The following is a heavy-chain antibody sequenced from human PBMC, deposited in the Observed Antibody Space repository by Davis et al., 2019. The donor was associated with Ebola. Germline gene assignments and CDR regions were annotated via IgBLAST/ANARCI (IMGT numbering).Heavy chain of an antibody. Sequence: PGGSLRLSCAVSEFMFSNNWMTWVRQAPGKGLEWVASIKPDGGETFYVDSVKGRFTISRDNAKNSLYLQMNSLRAEDTAVYFCARDVLGLYGMDVWGQGTTVTVSS. CDR3: ARDVLGLYGMDV. CDR2: IKPDGGET. V-gene: IGHV3-7*03. D-gene: IGHD3-16*01. J-gene: IGHJ6*02. CDR1: EFMFSNNW.